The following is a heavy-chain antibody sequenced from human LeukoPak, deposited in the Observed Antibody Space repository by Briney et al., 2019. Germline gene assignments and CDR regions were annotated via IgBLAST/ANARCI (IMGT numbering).Heavy chain of an antibody. Sequence: ASVKVSCKASGGTFSSYAISWVRQAPGQGLEWMGGIIPIFGTANYAQKFQGRVTMTTDTSTSTAYMELRSLRSDDTAVYYCAREKDEINGKYYAGSSDYWGQGTLVIVST. J-gene: IGHJ4*02. D-gene: IGHD3-16*01. CDR1: GGTFSSYA. CDR2: IIPIFGTA. V-gene: IGHV1-69*05. CDR3: AREKDEINGKYYAGSSDY.